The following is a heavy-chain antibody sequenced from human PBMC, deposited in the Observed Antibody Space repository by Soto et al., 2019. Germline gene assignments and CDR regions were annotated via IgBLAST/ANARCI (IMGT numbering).Heavy chain of an antibody. J-gene: IGHJ6*03. D-gene: IGHD3-16*02. CDR2: INHSGST. CDR3: ARGYIWGSYRAGYYYYYYMDV. Sequence: ETLSLTCAVYGGSFSGYYWSWIRQPPGKGLEWIGEINHSGSTNYNPSLKSRVTISVDTSKNQFSLKLSSVTAADTAVYYCARGYIWGSYRAGYYYYYYMDVWGKGTTVTVSS. V-gene: IGHV4-34*01. CDR1: GGSFSGYY.